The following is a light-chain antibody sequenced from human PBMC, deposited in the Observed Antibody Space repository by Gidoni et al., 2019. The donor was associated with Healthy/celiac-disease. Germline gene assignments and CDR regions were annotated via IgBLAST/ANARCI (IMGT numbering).Light chain of an antibody. J-gene: IGKJ5*01. CDR1: QSVLYSSNNKNY. CDR3: QPYYRTPIT. V-gene: IGKV4-1*01. CDR2: WAS. Sequence: DSVMTQSPDSLAVSLGERATINCKSSQSVLYSSNNKNYLAWYQQKPGQPPKLLIYWASPRESGVPDRFSGSGSGTDFTLTISSLQAEDVAVSYCQPYYRTPITFGQXTRLEIK.